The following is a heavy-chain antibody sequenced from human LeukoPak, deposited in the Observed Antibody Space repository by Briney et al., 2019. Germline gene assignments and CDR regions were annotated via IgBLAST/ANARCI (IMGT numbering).Heavy chain of an antibody. V-gene: IGHV4-59*02. D-gene: IGHD3-3*01. CDR2: VSYSGGT. J-gene: IGHJ4*02. Sequence: SGTLSLTCTVSGASVSSHYWSWIRQPPGKGLEWVGYVSYSGGTNYNPSLRRRVTTSLDTSKDQYSLRLNSMTAADTAVYYCARLSTYYDFWSPLDYWGQGTLVTVSS. CDR1: GASVSSHY. CDR3: ARLSTYYDFWSPLDY.